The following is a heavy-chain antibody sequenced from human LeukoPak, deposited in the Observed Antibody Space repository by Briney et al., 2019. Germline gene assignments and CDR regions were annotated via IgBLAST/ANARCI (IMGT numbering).Heavy chain of an antibody. CDR1: GFTFSSYS. CDR3: ARAYSSGWYESYYFDY. Sequence: PGGSLRLSCAASGFTFSSYSMNWVRQAPGKGLEWVSYMSSSSSTIHYADSVKGRFTISRDNAKNSLYLQMNSLRAEDTAVYYCARAYSSGWYESYYFDYWGQGTLVTVSS. J-gene: IGHJ4*02. D-gene: IGHD6-19*01. V-gene: IGHV3-48*01. CDR2: MSSSSSTI.